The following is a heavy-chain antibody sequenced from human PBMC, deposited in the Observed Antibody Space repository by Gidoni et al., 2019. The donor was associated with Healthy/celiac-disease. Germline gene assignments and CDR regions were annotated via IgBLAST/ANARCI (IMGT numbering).Heavy chain of an antibody. CDR2: INHSGST. D-gene: IGHD6-19*01. V-gene: IGHV4-34*01. CDR3: ARVGSSGLYV. J-gene: IGHJ4*02. CDR1: GGSFSGYY. Sequence: QGQIQQWGAGLGKPSETVSGTCAVYGGSFSGYYWSWIRQPPGTGLEWIGEINHSGSTNYNPSLKSRATISVDTSKNQFSLKLSSVTAADTAVYYCARVGSSGLYVWGQGTLVTVSS.